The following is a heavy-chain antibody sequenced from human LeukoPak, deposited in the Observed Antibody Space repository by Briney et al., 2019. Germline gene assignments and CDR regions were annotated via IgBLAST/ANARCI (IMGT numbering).Heavy chain of an antibody. CDR1: GGSISSYC. Sequence: PSETLSLTCTVSGGSISSYCWSWIRQPPGKGLEWIGYIYYSGSTNYNPSLKSRVTISVDTSKNQFSLKLSSVTAADTAVYYCARGVSSGGRNTLDYWGQGTLVTVSS. J-gene: IGHJ4*02. V-gene: IGHV4-59*01. D-gene: IGHD2-15*01. CDR2: IYYSGST. CDR3: ARGVSSGGRNTLDY.